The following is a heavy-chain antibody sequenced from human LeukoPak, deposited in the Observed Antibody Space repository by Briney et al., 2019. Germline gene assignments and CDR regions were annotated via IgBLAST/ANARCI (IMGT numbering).Heavy chain of an antibody. Sequence: SETLSLTCAVYGGRFSGYYWSWIRQPPGKGLEWIGQINHSGSTNYNPSLKSRVTISVDTSKNQFSLKLSSVTAADTAVYYCARGRLSHYYDSSGYPDFDYWGQGTLVTVSS. J-gene: IGHJ4*02. CDR2: INHSGST. CDR1: GGRFSGYY. CDR3: ARGRLSHYYDSSGYPDFDY. D-gene: IGHD3-22*01. V-gene: IGHV4-34*01.